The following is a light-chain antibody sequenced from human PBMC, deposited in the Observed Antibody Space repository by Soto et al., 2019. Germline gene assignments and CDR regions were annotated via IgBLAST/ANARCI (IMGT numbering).Light chain of an antibody. Sequence: EIVLTQSPATLSSFPGDRVTLSCRASQAVNTRLAWYQHKPGQAPRLLIYLTSNRAAGIPARFSGSGSETDFTLTISDVEPEYFAVYYCHQRQSLPLTFGQGTKVDIK. CDR3: HQRQSLPLT. J-gene: IGKJ1*01. CDR1: QAVNTR. CDR2: LTS. V-gene: IGKV3D-11*03.